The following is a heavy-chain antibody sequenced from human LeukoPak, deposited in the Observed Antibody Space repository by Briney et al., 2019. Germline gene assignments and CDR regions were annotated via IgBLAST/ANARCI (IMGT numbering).Heavy chain of an antibody. CDR2: INPSSGST. CDR3: ARTVGSTARWFDP. V-gene: IGHV1-46*01. J-gene: IGHJ5*02. CDR1: GYTFISSY. Sequence: ASVKVSCKASGYTFISSYMHWVRQAPGQGLEWMGIINPSSGSTSFAQRFQGRVTMTRDMSTSTVYMALSSLRSEDTAVYYCARTVGSTARWFDPGGQGTLVTVSS. D-gene: IGHD1-26*01.